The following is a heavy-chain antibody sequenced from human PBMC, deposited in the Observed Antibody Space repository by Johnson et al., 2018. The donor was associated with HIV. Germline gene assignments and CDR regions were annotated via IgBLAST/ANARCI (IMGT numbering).Heavy chain of an antibody. Sequence: QLVESGGGLLQPGRSLRLSCVASGFSFDDYVMHWVRQAPGKGLEWVSGISWNSGTIDFVDSLKGRFTISRDNAKNTLYLQMNSLRAEDTAVYYCAKDLMYNWNDVGAFDIWGQGTMVTVSS. D-gene: IGHD1-1*01. CDR2: ISWNSGTI. J-gene: IGHJ3*02. V-gene: IGHV3-9*01. CDR3: AKDLMYNWNDVGAFDI. CDR1: GFSFDDYV.